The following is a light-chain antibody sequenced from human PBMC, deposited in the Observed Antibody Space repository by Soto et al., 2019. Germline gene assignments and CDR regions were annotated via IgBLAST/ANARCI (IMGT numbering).Light chain of an antibody. CDR3: QQYHNWPVT. V-gene: IGKV3-15*01. Sequence: EIVMPQSPATLSVSPGERVTFSCRASQNVYNKLAWYQHKPGQAPRLLISGASTGATGVPPRFSGSGSGTDFTLTVNSLQSEDIAVYYCQQYHNWPVTFGGGTNVDIK. J-gene: IGKJ4*01. CDR2: GAS. CDR1: QNVYNK.